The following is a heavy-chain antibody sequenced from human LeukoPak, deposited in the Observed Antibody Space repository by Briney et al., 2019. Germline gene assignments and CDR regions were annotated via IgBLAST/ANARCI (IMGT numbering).Heavy chain of an antibody. J-gene: IGHJ6*03. CDR2: ISYDGSNK. CDR3: AKVYCSGGSCYDTYYYYYYMDV. Sequence: GGSLRLSCAASGFTFSSYGMHWVRQAPGKGLEWVAVISYDGSNKYYADSVKGRFTISRDNSKNTLYLQMNSLRAEDTAVYYCAKVYCSGGSCYDTYYYYYYMDVWGRGTTVTVSS. CDR1: GFTFSSYG. V-gene: IGHV3-30*18. D-gene: IGHD2-15*01.